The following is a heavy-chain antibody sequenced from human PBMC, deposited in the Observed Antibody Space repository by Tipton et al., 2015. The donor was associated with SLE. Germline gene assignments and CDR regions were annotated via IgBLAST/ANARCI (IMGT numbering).Heavy chain of an antibody. V-gene: IGHV4-39*07. CDR3: ARALGTTRAEHLHY. J-gene: IGHJ1*01. D-gene: IGHD1-7*01. Sequence: TLSLTCPVSGGSITSGSYYLIWIRPPPGKGLEWIGEINHSGSANYNPALKSRVTISADMSKNQFSLNLSSVTAAYTAIYYCARALGTTRAEHLHYWGQGTMVTVSS. CDR1: GGSITSGSYY. CDR2: INHSGSA.